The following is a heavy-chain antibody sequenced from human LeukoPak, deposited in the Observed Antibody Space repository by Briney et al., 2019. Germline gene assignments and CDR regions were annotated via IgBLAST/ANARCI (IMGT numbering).Heavy chain of an antibody. D-gene: IGHD1-14*01. CDR2: INPSGGST. CDR1: GYTYTSYY. J-gene: IGHJ4*02. CDR3: ARDEPLGYLDY. Sequence: ASVKVTFKASGYTYTSYYMHWVRQAHGQGLERMGIINPSGGSTSYAQKFQGRVTMTSDTSTSTVYRDLSSLRSEHTVVYYCARDEPLGYLDYWGQGTRVSLSS. V-gene: IGHV1-46*01.